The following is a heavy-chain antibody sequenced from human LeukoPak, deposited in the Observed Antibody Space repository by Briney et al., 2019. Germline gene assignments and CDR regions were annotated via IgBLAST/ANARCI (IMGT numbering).Heavy chain of an antibody. V-gene: IGHV3-7*03. D-gene: IGHD3-16*01. CDR3: ARGGGLDV. CDR1: GITFSRFW. Sequence: SGGSLRLSCAASGITFSRFWMSWVRQAPGKGLQWVANINQDGSEKHYVDSVKGRFTISRDNAENSLYLQMNSLRAEDTAVYYCARGGGLDVWGQGATVTVSS. CDR2: INQDGSEK. J-gene: IGHJ6*02.